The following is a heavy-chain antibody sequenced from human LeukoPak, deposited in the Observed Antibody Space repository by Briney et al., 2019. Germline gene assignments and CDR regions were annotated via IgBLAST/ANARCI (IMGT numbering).Heavy chain of an antibody. CDR1: GGSISSYY. V-gene: IGHV3-66*01. J-gene: IGHJ6*02. CDR2: IYSGGST. D-gene: IGHD3-3*01. CDR3: ARGLFPITIFGIEYYYYGMDV. Sequence: ETLPLTCTVSGGSISSYYWSWVRQAPGKGLEWVSVIYSGGSTYFADSVKGRFTISRDNSKNTLYLQMNSLRAEDTAVYYCARGLFPITIFGIEYYYYGMDVWGQGTTVTVSS.